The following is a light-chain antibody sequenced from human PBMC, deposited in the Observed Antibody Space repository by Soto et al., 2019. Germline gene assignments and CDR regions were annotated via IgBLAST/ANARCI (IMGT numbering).Light chain of an antibody. CDR1: QSISSW. V-gene: IGKV1-5*03. CDR2: KAS. J-gene: IGKJ1*01. CDR3: QQYNSYPGT. Sequence: DIQMTQSPSTLSASVGDRVTITCRASQSISSWLAWYQQKPGKAPKLLIYKASSLESGVPSRFSGSGSGTEFTLTISSLQTDDFANYYCQQYNSYPGTFGQGTKVEIK.